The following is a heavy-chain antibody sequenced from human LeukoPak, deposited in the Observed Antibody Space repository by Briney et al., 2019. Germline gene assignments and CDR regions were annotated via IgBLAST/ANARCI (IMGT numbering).Heavy chain of an antibody. D-gene: IGHD6-13*01. CDR1: GGSISSSSYY. Sequence: PSETLSLTCTVSGGSISSSSYYWGWIRQPPGKGLEWIGSIYYSGSTYYNPSLKSRVTISVDTSKNQFSLNLNSVTAADTAVYYCARNEIAAGGLYYWGQGTLVTVSS. CDR2: IYYSGST. CDR3: ARNEIAAGGLYY. V-gene: IGHV4-39*07. J-gene: IGHJ4*02.